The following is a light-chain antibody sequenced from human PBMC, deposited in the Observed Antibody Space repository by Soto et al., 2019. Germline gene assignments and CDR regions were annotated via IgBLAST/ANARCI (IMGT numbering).Light chain of an antibody. V-gene: IGKV1-39*01. CDR1: QSISNH. CDR2: AAS. J-gene: IGKJ5*01. Sequence: DIQMTQSPSSLSLSLEDRAIITCRASQSISNHLTWYQQKPGKAPKVLIFAASSLDSGVPSRFSGSRSGPDFTLTISSLKTEDFATYYCQQRYSSTATFCQGTRLDIK. CDR3: QQRYSSTAT.